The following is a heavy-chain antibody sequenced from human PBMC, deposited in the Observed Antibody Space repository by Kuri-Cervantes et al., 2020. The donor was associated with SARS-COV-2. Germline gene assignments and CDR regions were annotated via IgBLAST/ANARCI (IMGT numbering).Heavy chain of an antibody. V-gene: IGHV3-23*01. D-gene: IGHD3-22*01. CDR3: ERVRYYYDRSGSNRYMDV. Sequence: GGSLRLSCAASGFAFSSHAMSWVRQTPEKGLEWVSAIRSGGASTSYADSVMGRFSISRDDSKNTLYLQMNGLRVEDTAVYYCERVRYYYDRSGSNRYMDVWGKGTTVTVSS. CDR2: IRSGGAST. J-gene: IGHJ6*03. CDR1: GFAFSSHA.